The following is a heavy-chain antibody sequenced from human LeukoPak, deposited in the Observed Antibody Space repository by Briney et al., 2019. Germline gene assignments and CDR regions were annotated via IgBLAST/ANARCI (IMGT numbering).Heavy chain of an antibody. CDR3: ARDRGDIVVVVAATPDAIDY. D-gene: IGHD2-15*01. V-gene: IGHV3-48*01. Sequence: GGSLRLSCAASGFTFSSYSMNWVRHAPGKGLEWVSYISSSSSTIYYADSVKGRFTISRDNAKNSLYLQMNSLRAEDTAVYYCARDRGDIVVVVAATPDAIDYWGQGTLVTVSS. J-gene: IGHJ4*02. CDR1: GFTFSSYS. CDR2: ISSSSSTI.